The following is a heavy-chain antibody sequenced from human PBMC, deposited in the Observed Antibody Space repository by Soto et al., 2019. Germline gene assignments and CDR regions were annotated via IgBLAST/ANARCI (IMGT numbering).Heavy chain of an antibody. Sequence: VGSLRLSCAASGFTFSSYAMSWVRQAPGKGLEWVSAISGSGGSTYYADSVKGRFTISRDNSKNTLYLQMNSLRAEDTAVYYCAKDSPPGYSSSLNWGQETLVTVSS. J-gene: IGHJ4*02. CDR3: AKDSPPGYSSSLN. CDR1: GFTFSSYA. CDR2: ISGSGGST. D-gene: IGHD6-13*01. V-gene: IGHV3-23*01.